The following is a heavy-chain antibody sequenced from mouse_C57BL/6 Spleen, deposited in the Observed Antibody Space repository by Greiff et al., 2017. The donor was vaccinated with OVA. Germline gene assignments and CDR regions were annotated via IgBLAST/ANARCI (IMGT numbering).Heavy chain of an antibody. CDR2: IYPRSGNI. V-gene: IGHV1-81*01. CDR1: GYTFTSYG. Sequence: QVQLQQSGAELARPGASVKLSCKASGYTFTSYGISWVKQRTGQGLEWIGEIYPRSGNIYSNEKLKGKATLTADKSSSPAYMELRNLTSENSAVYFFARVSYDDYYDYAMDYWGQGTSVTVSS. J-gene: IGHJ4*01. CDR3: ARVSYDDYYDYAMDY. D-gene: IGHD2-3*01.